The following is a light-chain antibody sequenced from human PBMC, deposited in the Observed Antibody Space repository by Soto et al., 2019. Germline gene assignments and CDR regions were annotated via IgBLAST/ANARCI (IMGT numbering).Light chain of an antibody. Sequence: QSALTQPASVSGSPGQSITISCTGTRSDIGDYNYVSWYQQYPGKAPKLMIFEVSNRPSGVSNRFSGSKSGNTASLTISGLQAEDEADYFCSSYTSSSSLLVVFGGGTKVTVL. V-gene: IGLV2-14*01. J-gene: IGLJ2*01. CDR2: EVS. CDR3: SSYTSSSSLLVV. CDR1: RSDIGDYNY.